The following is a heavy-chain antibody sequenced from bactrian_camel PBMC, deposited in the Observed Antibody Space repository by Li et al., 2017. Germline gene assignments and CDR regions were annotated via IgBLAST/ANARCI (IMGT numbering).Heavy chain of an antibody. Sequence: QVQLVESGGGSVQAGGSLNLSCAASTFIALDYCVAWFRQAPGKERESLASIYTGGNKTYYADSVKGRFTITQDIAQGTIYLQMNNLEPSDSAMYYCAADQNYCYLEYDYKIWGQGTQVTVS. J-gene: IGHJ4*01. CDR2: IYTGGNKT. CDR3: AADQNYCYLEYDYKI. D-gene: IGHD1*01. CDR1: TFIALDYC. V-gene: IGHV3S61*01.